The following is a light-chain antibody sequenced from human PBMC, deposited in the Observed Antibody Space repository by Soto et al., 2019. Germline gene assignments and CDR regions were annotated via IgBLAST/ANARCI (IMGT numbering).Light chain of an antibody. CDR3: QTWGTGIVV. CDR1: SGHSSYV. Sequence: QSVLTQSPSASASLGASVKLTCTRSSGHSSYVIAWHQQQPEEGPRYLMKLNSDGSHTKGDGIPDRFSGSSSGAERYLTISSLQSEDEADYYCQTWGTGIVVFGGGTKLTVL. V-gene: IGLV4-69*01. CDR2: LNSDGSH. J-gene: IGLJ2*01.